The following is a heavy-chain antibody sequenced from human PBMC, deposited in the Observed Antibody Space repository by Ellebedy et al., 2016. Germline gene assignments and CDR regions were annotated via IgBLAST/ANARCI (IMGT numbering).Heavy chain of an antibody. CDR3: ARGDREGLRLGELSFYYYYGMDV. D-gene: IGHD3-16*02. CDR2: ISYDGSNK. Sequence: GGSLRLSCAASGFTFSSYAMHWVRQAPGKGLEWVAVISYDGSNKYYADSVKGRFTISRDNAENSLYLQMNTLRAEDTAVYYCARGDREGLRLGELSFYYYYGMDVWGQGTTVTVSS. V-gene: IGHV3-30-3*01. J-gene: IGHJ6*02. CDR1: GFTFSSYA.